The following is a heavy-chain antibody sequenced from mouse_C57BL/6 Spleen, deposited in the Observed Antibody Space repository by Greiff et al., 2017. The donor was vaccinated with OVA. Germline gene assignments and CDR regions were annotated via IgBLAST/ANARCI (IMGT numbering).Heavy chain of an antibody. V-gene: IGHV14-3*01. D-gene: IGHD2-4*01. CDR3: AHYDYDGAWFAY. CDR2: IDPATGNT. J-gene: IGHJ3*01. CDR1: GFNIKNTY. Sequence: VQLQQSVAELVRPGASVKLSCTASGFNIKNTYMHWVKQRPEQGLEWIGRIDPATGNTKYAPKFQGKATITADTSSNTAYLQLSSLTSEDTAIDYCAHYDYDGAWFAYWGQGTLVTVSA.